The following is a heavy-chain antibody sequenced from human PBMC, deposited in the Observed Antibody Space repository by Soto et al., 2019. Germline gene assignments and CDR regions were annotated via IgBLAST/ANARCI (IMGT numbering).Heavy chain of an antibody. V-gene: IGHV4-59*01. Sequence: QVQLQESGPGLVKPSETLSLTCTVSGGSISSYYWSWIRQPPGKGLEWIGYIYYSGSTNYNPSLMSRVASSVSTAMNQFSLGLSSVTAADTAVYYCAAGWFGELFLGYWAQGTLVAVSS. J-gene: IGHJ4*02. CDR1: GGSISSYY. CDR2: IYYSGST. D-gene: IGHD3-10*01. CDR3: AAGWFGELFLGY.